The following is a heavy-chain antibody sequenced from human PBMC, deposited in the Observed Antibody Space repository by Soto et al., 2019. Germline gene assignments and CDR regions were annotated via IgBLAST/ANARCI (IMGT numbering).Heavy chain of an antibody. D-gene: IGHD1-26*01. CDR3: ARGPKVVGANYYYMDV. J-gene: IGHJ6*03. Sequence: SETLSLTCAVYGGSFSGYYWSWIRQPPGKGLEWIGEINHSGSTNYNPSLKSRVTISVDTSKNQFSLKLSSVTAADTAVYYCARGPKVVGANYYYMDVWGKGTTVTVSS. CDR2: INHSGST. V-gene: IGHV4-34*01. CDR1: GGSFSGYY.